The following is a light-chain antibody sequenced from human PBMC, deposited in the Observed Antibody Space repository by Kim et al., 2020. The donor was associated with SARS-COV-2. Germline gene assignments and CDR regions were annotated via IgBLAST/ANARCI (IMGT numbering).Light chain of an antibody. CDR1: QSLGNSE. CDR2: GVS. V-gene: IGKV3-20*01. Sequence: PGETATLSCSASQSLGNSELAWYQQKPGQTPRLLIYGVSTRAPGVPERFTGSVSGPDFTLTISSLQSEDFAVYYCQQYSVSPLTFGQGTRLEIK. J-gene: IGKJ5*01. CDR3: QQYSVSPLT.